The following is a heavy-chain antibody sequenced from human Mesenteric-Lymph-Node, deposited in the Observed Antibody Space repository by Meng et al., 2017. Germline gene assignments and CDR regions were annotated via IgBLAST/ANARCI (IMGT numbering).Heavy chain of an antibody. Sequence: QVQLQQWGAGLLKPSETLSLTCAVHGGSFRGYSWSWIRQPPGKGLEWIGEINHSGSTNYNPSLKSRVTISVDTSKNQFSLKLSSVTAADTAVYYCARGGGNSWYIDYWGQGTLVTVSS. V-gene: IGHV4-34*01. J-gene: IGHJ4*02. CDR3: ARGGGNSWYIDY. D-gene: IGHD6-13*01. CDR2: INHSGST. CDR1: GGSFRGYS.